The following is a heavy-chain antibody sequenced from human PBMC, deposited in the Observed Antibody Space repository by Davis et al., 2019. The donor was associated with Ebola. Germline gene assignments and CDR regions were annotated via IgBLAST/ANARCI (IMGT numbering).Heavy chain of an antibody. Sequence: ASVKVSCKASGYTFTSYDINWVRQATGQGLEWMGWMNPNSGNTGYAQKFQGRVSMTRNTSISTAYMELSGLRSEDTAVYYCARGPYYYDSSGYYIYYFDYWGQGTLVTVSS. D-gene: IGHD3-22*01. J-gene: IGHJ4*02. CDR1: GYTFTSYD. V-gene: IGHV1-8*01. CDR2: MNPNSGNT. CDR3: ARGPYYYDSSGYYIYYFDY.